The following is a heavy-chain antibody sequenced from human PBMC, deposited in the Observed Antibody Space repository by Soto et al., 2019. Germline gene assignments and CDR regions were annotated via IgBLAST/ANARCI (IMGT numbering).Heavy chain of an antibody. D-gene: IGHD3-9*01. CDR1: GFSLSTSGVG. CDR2: IYWDDDK. CDR3: AHRRYDISRFDP. J-gene: IGHJ5*02. Sequence: QITLKKSGPTLVKPTQTLTLTCTFSGFSLSTSGVGVGWIRQPPGKALEWLALIYWDDDKRYSPSLKSRLTIRKDTSKNQVFLTMTNMDPVDTATYYCAHRRYDISRFDPWGQGTLVTVSS. V-gene: IGHV2-5*02.